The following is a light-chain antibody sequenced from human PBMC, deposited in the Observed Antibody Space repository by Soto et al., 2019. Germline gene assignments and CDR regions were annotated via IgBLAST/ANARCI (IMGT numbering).Light chain of an antibody. CDR2: GVS. J-gene: IGKJ5*01. CDR1: QSVSRN. Sequence: EIVMTQSPSTLSVSPGESATLSCRASQSVSRNLAWHQQKPGQAPRLLIYGVSTRATGVPARFSGSGSETEFTLTISTLQSEDFAVYYCQQYNKWPIAFGQGTRLEIK. V-gene: IGKV3-15*01. CDR3: QQYNKWPIA.